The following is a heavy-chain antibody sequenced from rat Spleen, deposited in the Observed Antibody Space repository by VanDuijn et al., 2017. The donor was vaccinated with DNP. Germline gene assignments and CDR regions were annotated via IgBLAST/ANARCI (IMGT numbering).Heavy chain of an antibody. Sequence: EVQLVESGGDLVQPGRSLKLSCVASGFTFSYYWMTWIRQVPGKGLEWIASITGGGGTTSYPDSVKGRFTVSRDNAKNTLYLQMDSRRSEDTATYYCAYYHDGYHWGQGVMVTVSS. CDR3: AYYHDGYH. J-gene: IGHJ2*01. D-gene: IGHD1-12*03. CDR1: GFTFSYYW. CDR2: ITGGGGTT. V-gene: IGHV5-31*01.